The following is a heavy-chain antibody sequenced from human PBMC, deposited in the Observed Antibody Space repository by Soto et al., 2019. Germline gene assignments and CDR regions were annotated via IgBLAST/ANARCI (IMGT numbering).Heavy chain of an antibody. V-gene: IGHV3-30-3*01. CDR2: ISCDGSNK. Sequence: GGSLRLSCAASGFTFSSYTMHWVRQAPGKGLEWVAVISCDGSNKYYADSVKGRFTISRDNSKNTLYLQMNSLRAEDTAVYYCARDPALRGSYRFDYWGQGTLVTVSS. J-gene: IGHJ4*02. CDR1: GFTFSSYT. D-gene: IGHD3-16*02. CDR3: ARDPALRGSYRFDY.